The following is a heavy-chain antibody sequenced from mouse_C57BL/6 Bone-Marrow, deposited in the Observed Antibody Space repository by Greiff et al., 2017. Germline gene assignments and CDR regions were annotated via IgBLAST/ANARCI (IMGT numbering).Heavy chain of an antibody. CDR2: ISDGGSYT. Sequence: EVKVVESGGGLVKPGGSLKLSCAASGFTFSSYAMSWVRQTPEKRLEWVVTISDGGSYTYYPDNVKGRFTISRDNAKNNLYLQMSHLKSEDTAMYYCASVAITTVPWYYYAMDDASERTSDTV. D-gene: IGHD1-1*01. CDR1: GFTFSSYA. J-gene: IGHJ4*01. V-gene: IGHV5-4*03. CDR3: ASVAITTVPWYYYAMDD.